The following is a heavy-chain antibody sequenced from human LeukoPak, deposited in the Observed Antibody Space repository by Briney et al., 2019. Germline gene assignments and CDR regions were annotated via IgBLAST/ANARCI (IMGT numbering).Heavy chain of an antibody. CDR1: RFTFSSYA. CDR3: AKSFYSSSWYVY. CDR2: ISGSGGST. Sequence: GGSPRPSSAASRFTFSSYAMSWVRPAPGKGLGWVSAISGSGGSTYYADSVKGRFTISRDKSKNTLYLQMNSLRAEDTAVYYCAKSFYSSSWYVYWGQGTLVTVSS. D-gene: IGHD6-13*01. V-gene: IGHV3-23*01. J-gene: IGHJ4*02.